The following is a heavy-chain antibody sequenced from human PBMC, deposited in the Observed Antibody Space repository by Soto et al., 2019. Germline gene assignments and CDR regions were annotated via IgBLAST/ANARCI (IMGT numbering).Heavy chain of an antibody. CDR2: IKSKIHGGTT. J-gene: IGHJ4*02. V-gene: IGHV3-15*05. CDR1: GFSFSNGW. D-gene: IGHD1-26*01. CDR3: STDGWE. Sequence: EVQLVESGGGLVKPGGSLRLSCAASGFSFSNGWMSWVRQAPGKGLEWVGRIKSKIHGGTTDYAAHVKGRFTISRDDSKNTLYLQMHSLRTEDTAVYYCSTDGWEWGQGTLVTVSS.